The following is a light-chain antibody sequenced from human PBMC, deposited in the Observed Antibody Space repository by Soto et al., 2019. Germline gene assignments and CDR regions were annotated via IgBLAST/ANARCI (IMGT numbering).Light chain of an antibody. Sequence: QSALTPPASVSGSPGPSSTISCTGTYSDVGSWNLVYCYQQYTGKAPKLVIFGVSERPAGISNRFSGSKSGNTASLTTFGVQAEYDAVYYGCSYACPCTFVIFGGGTQLTVL. J-gene: IGLJ2*01. V-gene: IGLV2-23*02. CDR2: GVS. CDR1: YSDVGSWNL. CDR3: CSYACPCTFVI.